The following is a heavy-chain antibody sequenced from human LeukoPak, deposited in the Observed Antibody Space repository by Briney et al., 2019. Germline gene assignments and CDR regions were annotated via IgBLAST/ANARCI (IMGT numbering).Heavy chain of an antibody. J-gene: IGHJ4*02. Sequence: GGSLRLSCEASGFTFSSYGMHWVRQAPGKGLEWVAFIRYDGSNKYYADSVKGRFTISRDNSKNTLYLQMNSLRAEDTAVYYCARVAGLYYYDSSGYYHDYWGQGTLVTVSS. CDR3: ARVAGLYYYDSSGYYHDY. V-gene: IGHV3-30*02. CDR1: GFTFSSYG. D-gene: IGHD3-22*01. CDR2: IRYDGSNK.